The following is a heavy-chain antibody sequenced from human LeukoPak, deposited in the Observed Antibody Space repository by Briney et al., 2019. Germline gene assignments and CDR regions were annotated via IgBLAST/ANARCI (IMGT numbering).Heavy chain of an antibody. Sequence: GGSLRLSCAVSGITLSNYVMSWVRHAPGKGLEWVAVISDRGSRTNYADSVKGRFTISTDHPKNTLYLQMNSLRAEDTAVYFCAKRGVVIRVILVGFHKEAYYFDSWGQGALVTVSS. CDR1: GITLSNYV. CDR2: ISDRGSRT. V-gene: IGHV3-23*01. CDR3: AKRGVVIRVILVGFHKEAYYFDS. D-gene: IGHD3-22*01. J-gene: IGHJ4*02.